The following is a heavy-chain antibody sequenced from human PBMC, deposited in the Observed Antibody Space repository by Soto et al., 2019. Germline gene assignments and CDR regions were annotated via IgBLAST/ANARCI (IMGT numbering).Heavy chain of an antibody. V-gene: IGHV4-39*01. CDR1: GGSISSSSYY. Sequence: SETLSLTCTVSGGSISSSSYYWGWIRQPPGKGLEWIGSIYYSGSTYYNPSLKSRVTISVDTSKNQFSLKLSSVTAADTAVYYCARLVGYSSSRGGYYYYYMDVWGKGTTVTVSS. CDR2: IYYSGST. J-gene: IGHJ6*03. D-gene: IGHD6-13*01. CDR3: ARLVGYSSSRGGYYYYYMDV.